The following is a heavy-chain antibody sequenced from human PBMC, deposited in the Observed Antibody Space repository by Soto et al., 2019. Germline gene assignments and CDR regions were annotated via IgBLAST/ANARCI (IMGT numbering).Heavy chain of an antibody. V-gene: IGHV1-69*01. CDR1: GGTPSNSA. CDR2: IIPVFGLV. J-gene: IGHJ6*02. CDR3: AGGRIVVVGSRAYYGMDV. D-gene: IGHD3-22*01. Sequence: QVHLLLQSGAEVKKPGSSVKVSCKASGGTPSNSAISWVRQAPGQGLEWMGGIIPVFGLVKYAQNFQGRVTTTEDESTNTAYMELSSLRPEDTAVYYCAGGRIVVVGSRAYYGMDVWGQGTTVTVSS.